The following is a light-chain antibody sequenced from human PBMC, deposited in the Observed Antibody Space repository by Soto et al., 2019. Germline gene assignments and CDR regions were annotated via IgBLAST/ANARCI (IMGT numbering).Light chain of an antibody. CDR1: SSDVGSYNL. Sequence: QSALTQPASVSGSPGQSITISCTGTSSDVGSYNLVSWYQQHPGKAPKFMIYEGSKRPSGVSYRFSGSKSGNTASLTISGLQAEDEADYYCCSYAGSTTWVFGGGTQLTVL. V-gene: IGLV2-23*01. CDR2: EGS. CDR3: CSYAGSTTWV. J-gene: IGLJ7*01.